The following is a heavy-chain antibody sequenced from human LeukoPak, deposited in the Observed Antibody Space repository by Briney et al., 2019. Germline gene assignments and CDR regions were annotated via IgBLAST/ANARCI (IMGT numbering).Heavy chain of an antibody. J-gene: IGHJ4*02. Sequence: PSETLSLTCTVSGGSISSYYWSWIRQPPGKGLEWIGYIYYSGSTNYNPSLKSRVTISVDTSKNQFSLKLSSVTAADTAVYYCARGGYDRAYFDYWGQGTLVTVSS. D-gene: IGHD5-12*01. CDR2: IYYSGST. CDR1: GGSISSYY. V-gene: IGHV4-59*08. CDR3: ARGGYDRAYFDY.